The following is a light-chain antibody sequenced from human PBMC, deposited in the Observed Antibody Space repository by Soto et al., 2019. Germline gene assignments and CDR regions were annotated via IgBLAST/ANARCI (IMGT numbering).Light chain of an antibody. J-gene: IGLJ1*01. Sequence: QAVVTQEPSLTVSPGETVTLTCGSSTGAVTNGHYPYWFQQKPGQAPRTLIYDTTNRHSWTPARSSGSLLGGKAALTLSGAQPEDEAEYYCLLSYNGPYVFGTGTKVTVL. CDR1: TGAVTNGHY. CDR3: LLSYNGPYV. CDR2: DTT. V-gene: IGLV7-46*01.